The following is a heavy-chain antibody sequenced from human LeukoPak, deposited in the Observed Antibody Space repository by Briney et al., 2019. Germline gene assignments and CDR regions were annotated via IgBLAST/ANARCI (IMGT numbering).Heavy chain of an antibody. Sequence: PGGSLRLSCAASGFTVSSNYMSWVRQAPGKGLEWVSVIYSGGSTYYTESVKGRFTISRDNSRNTLYLQMNSLRAEDTAVYYCAKDRGDSGWYLDYWGQGALVTVSS. CDR1: GFTVSSNY. CDR3: AKDRGDSGWYLDY. CDR2: IYSGGST. V-gene: IGHV3-53*01. J-gene: IGHJ4*02. D-gene: IGHD6-19*01.